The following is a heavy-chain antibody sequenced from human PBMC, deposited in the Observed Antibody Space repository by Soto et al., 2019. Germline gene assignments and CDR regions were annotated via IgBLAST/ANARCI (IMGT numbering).Heavy chain of an antibody. V-gene: IGHV3-30*18. Sequence: QVQLVESGGGVVQPGRSLRLSCAASGFTFSSYGMHRVRQAPGKGLEWVAVISYDGSNKYYADSVKGRFTISRDNSKNTLYLQMNSLRAEDTAVYYCANLAVRYSSGPGYFQHWGQGTLVTVSS. CDR2: ISYDGSNK. CDR1: GFTFSSYG. J-gene: IGHJ1*01. D-gene: IGHD6-19*01. CDR3: ANLAVRYSSGPGYFQH.